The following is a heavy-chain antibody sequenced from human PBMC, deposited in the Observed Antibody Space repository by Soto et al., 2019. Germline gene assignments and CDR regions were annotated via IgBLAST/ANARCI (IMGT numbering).Heavy chain of an antibody. D-gene: IGHD3-10*01. CDR2: IYWDDDK. CDR1: GFSLSTTGVG. J-gene: IGHJ5*02. V-gene: IGHV2-5*02. CDR3: APRLRDYGLGRERANYFDP. Sequence: QITLKESGPTLVRPTQTLTLTCTFSGFSLSTTGVGVGWIRQPPGKALEWLALIYWDDDKRYSPSLKSRLTISKDTSKNEVILTTTNMAPVDTATYYCAPRLRDYGLGRERANYFDPWGHGTLVTVSS.